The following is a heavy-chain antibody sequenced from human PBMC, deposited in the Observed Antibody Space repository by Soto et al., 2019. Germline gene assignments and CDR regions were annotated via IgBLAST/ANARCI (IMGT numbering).Heavy chain of an antibody. Sequence: PWVSLRLSWAASGCTFSSYEMNWVRQAPGKGLEWVSYISSSGSTIYYADSVKGRFTISRDNAKNSLYLQMNSLRAEDTAVYYCAAHSSGYPYYFDYWGQGTLVTVSS. CDR2: ISSSGSTI. V-gene: IGHV3-48*03. J-gene: IGHJ4*02. CDR3: AAHSSGYPYYFDY. CDR1: GCTFSSYE. D-gene: IGHD3-22*01.